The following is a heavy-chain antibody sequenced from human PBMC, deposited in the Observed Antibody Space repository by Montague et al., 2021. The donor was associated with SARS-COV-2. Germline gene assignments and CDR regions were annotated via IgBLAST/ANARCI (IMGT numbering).Heavy chain of an antibody. CDR2: ISYDGSNK. D-gene: IGHD3-16*02. CDR1: GGSISSYY. Sequence: LSLTCTVSGGSISSYYWSWIRQAPGKGLEWVAVISYDGSNKYYADSVKGRFSISRDNSKNTLYLQMNSLRAEDTAVYYCARDNYDYVWGGYRYIYWGQGTLVTVSS. V-gene: IGHV3-30*03. J-gene: IGHJ4*02. CDR3: ARDNYDYVWGGYRYIY.